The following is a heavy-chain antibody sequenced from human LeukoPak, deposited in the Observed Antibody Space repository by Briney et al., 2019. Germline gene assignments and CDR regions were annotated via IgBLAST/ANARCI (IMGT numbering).Heavy chain of an antibody. Sequence: GGSLRLSCAASGFTFSSYWMSWVRQAPGKGLEWVANIKQDGSEKYYVDSVKGRFTISRDNAKNSLYLQMNSLRAEDTAVYYCAKYRLIWLPAPVFDFWGQGTLVTVSS. CDR2: IKQDGSEK. CDR3: AKYRLIWLPAPVFDF. J-gene: IGHJ4*02. D-gene: IGHD5-24*01. V-gene: IGHV3-7*01. CDR1: GFTFSSYW.